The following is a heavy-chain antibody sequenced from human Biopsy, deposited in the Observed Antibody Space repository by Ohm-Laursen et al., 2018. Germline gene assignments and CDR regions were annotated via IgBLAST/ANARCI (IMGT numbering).Heavy chain of an antibody. Sequence: SETLSLTCTVSGGSISSDYWNWNWQPPGKGLELNGYIYYSGSTNYNPSLKSRVTISVDTSKNQFSLSLNSVTAADTAVYYCARATNSTGWPYYYFYGMDVWGQGTTVTVSS. V-gene: IGHV4-59*01. CDR3: ARATNSTGWPYYYFYGMDV. D-gene: IGHD2/OR15-2a*01. CDR1: GGSISSDY. J-gene: IGHJ6*02. CDR2: IYYSGST.